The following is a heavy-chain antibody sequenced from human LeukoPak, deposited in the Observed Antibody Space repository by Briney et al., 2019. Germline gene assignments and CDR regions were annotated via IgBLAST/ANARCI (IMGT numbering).Heavy chain of an antibody. V-gene: IGHV1-69*05. D-gene: IGHD7-27*01. CDR1: GGTFSSYA. J-gene: IGHJ4*02. CDR3: ARAGPSALNWGPPYYFDY. Sequence: ASVKVSCKASGGTFSSYAISWVRQAPGQGLEWMGGIIPIFGTANYAQKFQGRVTMTRNTSISTAYMELSSLRSEDTAVYYCARAGPSALNWGPPYYFDYWGQGTLVTVSS. CDR2: IIPIFGTA.